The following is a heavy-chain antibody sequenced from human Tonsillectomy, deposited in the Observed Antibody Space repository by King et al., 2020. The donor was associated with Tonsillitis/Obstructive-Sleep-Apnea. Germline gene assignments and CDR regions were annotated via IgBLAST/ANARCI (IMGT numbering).Heavy chain of an antibody. CDR2: IDEHGSEK. V-gene: IGHV3-7*02. CDR3: TLGDY. CDR1: GFTFHRYW. Sequence: EVQLVESGGGLVQPGGSLRLSCATSGFTFHRYWMSWVRQAPGKGLDWVANIDEHGSEKNYADYVKVRFTISRDNATTSLFLQMNSLRVEDSALYYCTLGDYWGQGTLVTVSS. D-gene: IGHD3-3*02. J-gene: IGHJ4*02.